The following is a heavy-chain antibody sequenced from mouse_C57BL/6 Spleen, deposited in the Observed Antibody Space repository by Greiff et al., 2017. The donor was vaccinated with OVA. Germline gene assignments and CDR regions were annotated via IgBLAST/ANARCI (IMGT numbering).Heavy chain of an antibody. J-gene: IGHJ3*01. CDR1: GFNIKDDY. D-gene: IGHD2-2*01. V-gene: IGHV14-4*01. CDR2: IDPENGDT. CDR3: TTWGYDGGFAY. Sequence: EVQGVESGAELVRPGASVKLSCTASGFNIKDDYMHWVKQRPEQGLEWIGWIDPENGDTEYASKFQGKATITADTSSNTAYLQLSSLTSEDTAVYYCTTWGYDGGFAYWGQGTLVTVSA.